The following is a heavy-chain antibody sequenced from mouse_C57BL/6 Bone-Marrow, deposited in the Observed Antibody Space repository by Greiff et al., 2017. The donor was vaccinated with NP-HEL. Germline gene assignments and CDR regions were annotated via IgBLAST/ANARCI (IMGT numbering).Heavy chain of an antibody. Sequence: QVQLKQPGAELVKPGASVKLSCKASGYTFTSYWMQWVKQRPGQGLEWIGEIDPSDSYTNYNQKFKGKATLTVDTSSSTAYMQLSSLTSEDSAVYYCARKGRLLPYYFDYWGQGTTLTVSS. J-gene: IGHJ2*01. D-gene: IGHD2-3*01. CDR1: GYTFTSYW. V-gene: IGHV1-50*01. CDR3: ARKGRLLPYYFDY. CDR2: IDPSDSYT.